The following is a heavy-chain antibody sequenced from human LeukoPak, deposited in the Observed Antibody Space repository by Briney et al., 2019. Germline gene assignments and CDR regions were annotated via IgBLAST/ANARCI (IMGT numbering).Heavy chain of an antibody. D-gene: IGHD4-23*01. Sequence: PSETLSLTCTVSGGSISSGGYYWSWIRQHPGKGLEWIGYIYYSGSTYYNPSLKSRLTTSVDTSKNQFSLKLSSVTAADTAVYYCARTTVVAKYFDYWGQGTLVTVSS. CDR1: GGSISSGGYY. CDR2: IYYSGST. V-gene: IGHV4-31*03. J-gene: IGHJ4*02. CDR3: ARTTVVAKYFDY.